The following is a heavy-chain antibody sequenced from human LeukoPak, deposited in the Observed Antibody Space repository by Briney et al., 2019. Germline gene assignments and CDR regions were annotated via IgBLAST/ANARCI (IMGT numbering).Heavy chain of an antibody. CDR1: GFTFSSYE. CDR2: ISSSGSTI. Sequence: PGGSLRLSCAASGFTFSSYEMNWVRQAPGKGLEWVSYISSSGSTIYYADSVKGRFTISRDNAKNSLYLQMNSLRAEDTAVYYRAGLGIVVVPAAPMDVWGQGTTVTVSS. CDR3: AGLGIVVVPAAPMDV. J-gene: IGHJ6*02. D-gene: IGHD2-2*01. V-gene: IGHV3-48*03.